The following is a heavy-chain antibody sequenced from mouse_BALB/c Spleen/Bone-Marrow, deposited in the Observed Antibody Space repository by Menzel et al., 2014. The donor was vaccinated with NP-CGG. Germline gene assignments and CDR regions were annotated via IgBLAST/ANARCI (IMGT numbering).Heavy chain of an antibody. CDR2: INPSNGGT. CDR3: RRGGWLAMDY. Sequence: VKLVESGAELVKPGASVKLSCKASGYTFTSYYMYWVKQRPGQGLEWIGEINPSNGGTNFNEKFKSKATLTVDKSSSTAYMQLSILTSEDSAVYYCRRGGWLAMDYWGQGTPVTVSS. V-gene: IGHV1-53*01. D-gene: IGHD2-3*01. J-gene: IGHJ4*01. CDR1: GYTFTSYY.